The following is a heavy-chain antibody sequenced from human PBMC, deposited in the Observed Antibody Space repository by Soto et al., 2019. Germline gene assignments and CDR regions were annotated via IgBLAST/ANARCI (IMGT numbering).Heavy chain of an antibody. CDR1: GGSTSSSSYY. J-gene: IGHJ5*02. V-gene: IGHV4-39*01. D-gene: IGHD3-22*01. CDR2: IYYSGST. CDR3: ARQRITMIVGGWFDP. Sequence: PSETLSLTCTVSGGSTSSSSYYWGWIRQPPGKGLEWIGSIYYSGSTYYNPSLKSRVTISVDTSKNQFSLKLSSVTAADTAVYYCARQRITMIVGGWFDPWGQGTLVTVSS.